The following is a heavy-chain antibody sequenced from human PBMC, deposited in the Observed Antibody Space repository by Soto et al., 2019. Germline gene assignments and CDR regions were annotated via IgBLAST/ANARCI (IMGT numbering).Heavy chain of an antibody. Sequence: QMQLVQSGPEVKQPGTSVKVSCKASGFTFTRSAVQWVRQARGQRLEWIGWIVVGSGNTNYAQKFQERVTITRDMSTRTAYRELSSLRSEDTAVYYCAAEGGGGSGYLDYWGQGTLVTVSS. CDR3: AAEGGGGSGYLDY. CDR2: IVVGSGNT. CDR1: GFTFTRSA. J-gene: IGHJ4*02. V-gene: IGHV1-58*01. D-gene: IGHD2-15*01.